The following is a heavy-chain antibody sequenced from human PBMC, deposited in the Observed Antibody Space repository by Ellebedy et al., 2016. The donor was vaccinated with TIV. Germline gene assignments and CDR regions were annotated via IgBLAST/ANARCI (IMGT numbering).Heavy chain of an antibody. CDR1: GFTFSAYS. D-gene: IGHD1-20*01. CDR3: ASYDWNRIDY. Sequence: GESLKISCAASGFTFSAYSLNWVRQAPGKGLEWVAHISSSSTYIYYADSVKGRFTISRDNAKNSLYLQMNSLRAEDTAVYYCASYDWNRIDYWGQGTLVTVSS. CDR2: ISSSSTYI. J-gene: IGHJ4*02. V-gene: IGHV3-21*01.